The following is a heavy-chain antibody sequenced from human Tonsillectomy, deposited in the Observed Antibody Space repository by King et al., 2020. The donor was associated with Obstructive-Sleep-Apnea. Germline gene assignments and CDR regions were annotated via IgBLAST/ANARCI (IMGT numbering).Heavy chain of an antibody. CDR1: GGSISNGGFY. CDR2: IYYSGST. Sequence: VQLQESGPGLVKPSQTLSLTCTVSGGSISNGGFYWSWIRQHPGKGLEWIGYIYYSGSTYYNPSLKSRLTISVDTAKKQFSLKLSSVTVADTAGYYCARDPRQVGTGPYYYGMDVWGQGTTVTVSS. J-gene: IGHJ6*02. V-gene: IGHV4-31*03. CDR3: ARDPRQVGTGPYYYGMDV. D-gene: IGHD1-26*01.